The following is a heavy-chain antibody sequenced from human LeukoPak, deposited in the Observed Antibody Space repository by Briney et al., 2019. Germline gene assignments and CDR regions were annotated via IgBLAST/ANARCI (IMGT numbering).Heavy chain of an antibody. CDR3: ARGPRGYPKALDAFDI. CDR1: GFTFSNYA. CDR2: IRYDGSNK. J-gene: IGHJ3*02. D-gene: IGHD3-22*01. Sequence: PGWSLTLSCVASGFTFSNYAMNWVRQAPGKGLEWVAFIRYDGSNKYYADSVKGRFTISRDNAKNSLYLQMNSLRAEDTAVYYCARGPRGYPKALDAFDIWGQGTMVTVSS. V-gene: IGHV3-33*08.